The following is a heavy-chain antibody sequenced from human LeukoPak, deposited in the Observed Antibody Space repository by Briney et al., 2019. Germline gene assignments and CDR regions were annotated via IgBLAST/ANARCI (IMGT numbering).Heavy chain of an antibody. CDR3: VRDGGVSGYDLLDY. D-gene: IGHD5-12*01. V-gene: IGHV3-7*01. Sequence: GGSLRLSCAASGFPFHNHWMTWVRQAPGKGLEWVAQVNQDGSEAHYADSVKARFTISRDNAKSSVSLQMNSLRAEDTAVYYCVRDGGVSGYDLLDYWGQGTLVTVSS. CDR1: GFPFHNHW. CDR2: VNQDGSEA. J-gene: IGHJ4*02.